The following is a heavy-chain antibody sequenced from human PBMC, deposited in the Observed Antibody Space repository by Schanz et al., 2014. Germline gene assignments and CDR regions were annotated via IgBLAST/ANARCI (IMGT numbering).Heavy chain of an antibody. Sequence: QVQLQESGPGLVKPSETLSLTCAVSGGSISSYYWSWIRQPPGKALEWIGYIYFNGITYYKPSLKARLIISVDTSKNQFSLKLSSVTAADTAVYYCARVGRSSSSPHGSSGDYWGQGTLVTVSS. J-gene: IGHJ4*02. V-gene: IGHV4-59*12. CDR3: ARVGRSSSSPHGSSGDY. CDR2: IYFNGIT. D-gene: IGHD6-6*01. CDR1: GGSISSYY.